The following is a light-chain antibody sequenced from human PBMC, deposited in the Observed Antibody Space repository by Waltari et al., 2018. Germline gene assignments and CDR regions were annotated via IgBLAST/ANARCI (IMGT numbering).Light chain of an antibody. CDR1: RDISRY. CDR3: QQYGSLPST. CDR2: GAS. V-gene: IGKV1-33*01. Sequence: DIPMTQSPSSLSATVGARLTITCQASRDISRYLNWYQQKPGRAPKLLIYGASNLEKGVPSRFSGSGSGTDFVFTINSLHPEDFATYYCQQYGSLPSTFGGGTTVEIQ. J-gene: IGKJ4*01.